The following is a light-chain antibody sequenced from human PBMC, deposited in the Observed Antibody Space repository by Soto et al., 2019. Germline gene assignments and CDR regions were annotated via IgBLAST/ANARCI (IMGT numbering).Light chain of an antibody. CDR3: QHET. CDR1: QSISSW. J-gene: IGKJ1*01. V-gene: IGKV1-5*03. CDR2: KAS. Sequence: DIQMTQSPSTLSASVGDRVTITCRASQSISSWLAWYQQKPGKAPKLLIYKASSLESGVPSRFSGSGSGTEFTLTISSLPPDDFATYYCQHETFGQGTKVESK.